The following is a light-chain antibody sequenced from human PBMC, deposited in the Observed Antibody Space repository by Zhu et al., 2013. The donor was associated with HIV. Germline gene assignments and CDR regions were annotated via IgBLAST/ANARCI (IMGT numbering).Light chain of an antibody. J-gene: IGKJ2*02. CDR1: QGFSSA. CDR3: LQSNSYPRT. Sequence: AIQLTQSPSSLSASVGDRVTITCRASQGFSSALAWYQQKPGKAPKLLIYDASNLESGVPSRFSGSGSGTDFTLSISSLQPEDFATYYCLQSNSYPRTFGQGTRLEIK. CDR2: DAS. V-gene: IGKV1-13*02.